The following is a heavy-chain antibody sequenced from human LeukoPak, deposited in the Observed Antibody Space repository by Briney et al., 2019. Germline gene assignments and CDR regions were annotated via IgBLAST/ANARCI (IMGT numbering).Heavy chain of an antibody. V-gene: IGHV3-7*01. J-gene: IGHJ6*03. D-gene: IGHD6-13*01. Sequence: GGSLRLSCAASGFTFRSYRMSWVRQAPGKGLEWVANIKQDGSEKYYVDSVKGRFTISRDNAKNSLYLQMNSLRAEDTAVYYCARDAGTNYYYYMDVWGKGTTVTVSS. CDR1: GFTFRSYR. CDR3: ARDAGTNYYYYMDV. CDR2: IKQDGSEK.